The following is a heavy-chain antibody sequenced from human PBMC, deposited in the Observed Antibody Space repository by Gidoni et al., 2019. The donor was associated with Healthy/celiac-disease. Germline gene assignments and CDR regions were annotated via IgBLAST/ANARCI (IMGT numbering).Heavy chain of an antibody. Sequence: QVQLQQWGAGLLTPSETLSRTCAVYGGSLRGYYCGWIRQPPGRGLEWIGEINHSGSTNYNPSLKSRVTISVDTSKNRFSLKLSSVTAADTAVYYCAGGQGHIVVVPAAMKRLRNYYYYGMDVWGQGTTVTVSS. CDR3: AGGQGHIVVVPAAMKRLRNYYYYGMDV. CDR1: GGSLRGYY. J-gene: IGHJ6*02. V-gene: IGHV4-34*01. D-gene: IGHD2-2*01. CDR2: INHSGST.